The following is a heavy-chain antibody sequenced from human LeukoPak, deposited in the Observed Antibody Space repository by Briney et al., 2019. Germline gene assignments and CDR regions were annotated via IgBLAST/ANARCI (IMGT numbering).Heavy chain of an antibody. CDR3: ARDPYYGSGSHSDY. CDR2: IRYDRSNK. V-gene: IGHV3-30*02. D-gene: IGHD3-10*01. J-gene: IGHJ4*02. CDR1: GFTFSSYG. Sequence: GGSLRLSCAASGFTFSSYGMHWVRQAPGKGLEWVAFIRYDRSNKYYADSVKGRFTISRDNAKDSLYLQMNSLRAEDTAVYYCARDPYYGSGSHSDYWGQGTLVTVSS.